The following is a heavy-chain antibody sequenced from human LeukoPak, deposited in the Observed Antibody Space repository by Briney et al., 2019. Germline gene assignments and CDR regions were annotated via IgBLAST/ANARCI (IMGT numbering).Heavy chain of an antibody. Sequence: GGSLRLSCAASGFTFSTYAINWVRQAPGKGLEWLSSINSAGTSKKYADSLKGRFTISRDNAKNSLFLQLSSLRDEDKAVYYCARGRNAGGPYYSDYWGQGTLVTVSS. CDR3: ARGRNAGGPYYSDY. D-gene: IGHD4-23*01. CDR2: INSAGTSK. V-gene: IGHV3-21*01. J-gene: IGHJ4*02. CDR1: GFTFSTYA.